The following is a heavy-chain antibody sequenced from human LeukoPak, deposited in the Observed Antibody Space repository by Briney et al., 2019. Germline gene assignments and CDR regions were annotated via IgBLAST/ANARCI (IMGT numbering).Heavy chain of an antibody. Sequence: SETLSLTCTVSGGSISSYYWSWIRQPAGKGLEWIGRIYTSGSTNYNPSLKRRGTMSVDTSKNQFSLKLRSVTAADTAVYYCARDPASSFDLIGYGMDVWGQGTTVTVSS. CDR2: IYTSGST. CDR3: ARDPASSFDLIGYGMDV. J-gene: IGHJ6*02. D-gene: IGHD6-6*01. CDR1: GGSISSYY. V-gene: IGHV4-4*07.